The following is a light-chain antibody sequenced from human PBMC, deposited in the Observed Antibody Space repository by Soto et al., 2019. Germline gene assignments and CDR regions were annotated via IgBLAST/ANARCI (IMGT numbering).Light chain of an antibody. J-gene: IGLJ1*01. Sequence: QSVLTQPPSVSGAPGQRVTISCTGSSSNIGAGYDVHWYQQLPGTAPKLLIYGNSNRPSGVPDRFSGSKSGTSASLAITGLQAEDEADYYCQSYDSSLSAGVCGTGTKVT. V-gene: IGLV1-40*01. CDR2: GNS. CDR1: SSNIGAGYD. CDR3: QSYDSSLSAGV.